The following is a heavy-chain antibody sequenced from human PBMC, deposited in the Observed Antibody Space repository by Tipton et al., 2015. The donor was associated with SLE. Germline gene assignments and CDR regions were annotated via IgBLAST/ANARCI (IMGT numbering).Heavy chain of an antibody. CDR1: GGSISSSSYY. D-gene: IGHD5-18*01. Sequence: TLSLTCTVSGGSISSSSYYWGWIRQPPGKGLEWIGSIYHSGSTYYNPSLKSRVTISVDTSKNQFSLKLSSVTAADTAVYYCARDRGYSYAKGAFDIWGQGTMVTVSS. V-gene: IGHV4-39*07. CDR3: ARDRGYSYAKGAFDI. J-gene: IGHJ3*02. CDR2: IYHSGST.